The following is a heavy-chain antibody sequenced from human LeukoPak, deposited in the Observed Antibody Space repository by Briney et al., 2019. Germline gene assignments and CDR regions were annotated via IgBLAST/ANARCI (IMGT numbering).Heavy chain of an antibody. Sequence: GGSLRLSCEGSEFSFSSYWRSWVRQAPGKGREWVGKIKQDGREKYYVGSVKGRFTISRDNAKKAMYLTMNRLRVEDTAVYYCVREVLYYYGAERLFWFDPWGQGTLVTVSS. V-gene: IGHV3-7*01. CDR2: IKQDGREK. CDR1: EFSFSSYW. D-gene: IGHD3-10*01. CDR3: VREVLYYYGAERLFWFDP. J-gene: IGHJ5*02.